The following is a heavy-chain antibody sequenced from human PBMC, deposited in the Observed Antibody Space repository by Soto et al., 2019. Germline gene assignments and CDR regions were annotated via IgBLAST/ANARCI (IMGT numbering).Heavy chain of an antibody. CDR1: GFTFSDAW. CDR2: IKSGGPT. Sequence: EVQLVESGGGLVKPGGSLRLSCTASGFTFSDAWMSWVRQDPGKGLEWVGRIKSGGPTDYAAPVKGRFTISRDDSKNTVYLQMNSLKTEDTAVYYCTWTGTNWFASWGQGTLVTVSS. J-gene: IGHJ5*01. CDR3: TWTGTNWFAS. V-gene: IGHV3-15*01. D-gene: IGHD1-1*01.